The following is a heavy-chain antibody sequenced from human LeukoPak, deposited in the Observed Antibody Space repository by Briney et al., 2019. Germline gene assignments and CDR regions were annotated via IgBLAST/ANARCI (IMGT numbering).Heavy chain of an antibody. Sequence: PSETLSLTCAVYGGSFSDYYWNWIRQPPGKGLEWIGEIIHSGSTHYNPSLKSRVTISVDTSKNQFSLKLTSVTAADTAVYYCARDRRRQQLLHGWFGPWGQGTLVTVSP. CDR3: ARDRRRQQLLHGWFGP. V-gene: IGHV4-34*12. D-gene: IGHD6-13*01. J-gene: IGHJ5*02. CDR1: GGSFSDYY. CDR2: IIHSGST.